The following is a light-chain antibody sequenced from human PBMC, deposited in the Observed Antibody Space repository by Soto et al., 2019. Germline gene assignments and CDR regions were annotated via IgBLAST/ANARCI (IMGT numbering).Light chain of an antibody. CDR1: QRVSSN. CDR2: GAS. V-gene: IGKV3-15*01. J-gene: IGKJ3*01. Sequence: EIVMTQSPATLSVSPGERATLSCRASQRVSSNLAWYQQKPGQAPRLLIYGASTRATGISARFSGSGSGTEFTLTISSLQSEDFAVYYCQQYNNWPPGVTFGPGTKVDI. CDR3: QQYNNWPPGVT.